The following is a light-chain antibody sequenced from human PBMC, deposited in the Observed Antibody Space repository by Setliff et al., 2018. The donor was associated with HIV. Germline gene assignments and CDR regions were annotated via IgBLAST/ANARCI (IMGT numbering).Light chain of an antibody. CDR2: DKN. CDR3: QSYDSSLSGYV. Sequence: SVLAQPASVSGALGRSITISCTGSSSNIGAGYDVYWYQQLPGKIPKLLIYDKNSRPSGVPDRFSAPKSGTSASLAITGLQSEDEADYYCQSYDSSLSGYVFGTGTKVTVL. V-gene: IGLV1-40*01. CDR1: SSNIGAGYD. J-gene: IGLJ1*01.